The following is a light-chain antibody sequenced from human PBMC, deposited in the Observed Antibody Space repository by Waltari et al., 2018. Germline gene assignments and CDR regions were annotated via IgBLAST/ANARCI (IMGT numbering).Light chain of an antibody. V-gene: IGKV4-1*01. J-gene: IGKJ4*01. Sequence: DIVMTQSPDSLAVSLGERATINCKSSKSLLCIADKKNYVAWYQEKPGQPPKLLIYWASSRESGVPDRFSGSGSGTDFSLTISSLQAEDVAVYYCQQYFDSPLTFGGGTKVEIK. CDR1: KSLLCIADKKNY. CDR2: WAS. CDR3: QQYFDSPLT.